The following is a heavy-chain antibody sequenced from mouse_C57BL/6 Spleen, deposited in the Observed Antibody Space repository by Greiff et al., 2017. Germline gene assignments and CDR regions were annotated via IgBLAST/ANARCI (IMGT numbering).Heavy chain of an antibody. CDR1: GFTFSSYA. J-gene: IGHJ1*03. Sequence: EVQLVESGGGLVKPGGSLKLSCAASGFTFSSYAMSWVRQTPEKRLEWVATISDGGSYTYYPDNVQGRFTISRDNAKNNLYLQMSHLKSEDTAMYYCARDRTGSSLWYFDVWGTGTTVTVSS. D-gene: IGHD1-1*01. CDR3: ARDRTGSSLWYFDV. CDR2: ISDGGSYT. V-gene: IGHV5-4*01.